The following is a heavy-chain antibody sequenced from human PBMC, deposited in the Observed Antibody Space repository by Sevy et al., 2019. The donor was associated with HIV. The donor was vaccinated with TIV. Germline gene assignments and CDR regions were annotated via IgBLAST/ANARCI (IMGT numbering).Heavy chain of an antibody. Sequence: GGSLRLSCAASGFTFSNFDMHWVRQAPGKGLDWEAVISHDERYKNYAESVKVRFTISRDNFKNTLSLQMDSLRPEDTAVYFCARLVSCGGDCYYLDSWGQGALVTVSS. CDR2: ISHDERYK. V-gene: IGHV3-30*03. J-gene: IGHJ4*02. D-gene: IGHD2-21*02. CDR3: ARLVSCGGDCYYLDS. CDR1: GFTFSNFD.